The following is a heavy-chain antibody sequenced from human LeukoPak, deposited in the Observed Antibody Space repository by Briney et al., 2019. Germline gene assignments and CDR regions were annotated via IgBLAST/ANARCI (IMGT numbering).Heavy chain of an antibody. V-gene: IGHV3-21*01. CDR2: ISSSSYI. CDR1: AFTFSSYS. CDR3: ATLGVNSSSGGYYYYMDV. J-gene: IGHJ6*03. D-gene: IGHD6-6*01. Sequence: GGSLRLSCAASAFTFSSYSMNWVRQAPGKGLEWVSSISSSSYIYYSDSVKGRFTISRDNAKNSLYLQMNSLRAEDTAVYYCATLGVNSSSGGYYYYMDVWGKGTTVTVSS.